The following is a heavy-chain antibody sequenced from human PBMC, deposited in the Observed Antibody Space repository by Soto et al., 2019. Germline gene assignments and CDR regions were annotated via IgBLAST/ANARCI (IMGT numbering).Heavy chain of an antibody. V-gene: IGHV4-30-2*01. Sequence: SETLSLTCDVSGGSISSGTYSWNWIRQPPGKGLEWIGYIYHSGSFYYNPPLKSRVTISIDRSKNQFSLNLNSATAADTAVYYCARASGYCSGGTCFPFDYWGRGTLVTVSS. CDR1: GGSISSGTYS. CDR2: IYHSGSF. D-gene: IGHD2-15*01. J-gene: IGHJ4*02. CDR3: ARASGYCSGGTCFPFDY.